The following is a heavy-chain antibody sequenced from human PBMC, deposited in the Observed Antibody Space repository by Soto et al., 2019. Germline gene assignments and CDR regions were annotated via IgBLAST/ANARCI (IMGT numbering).Heavy chain of an antibody. V-gene: IGHV1-18*01. CDR1: GYTFFNYG. CDR3: ARVVPGAKAWFGP. CDR2: ISLYSDGT. D-gene: IGHD2-2*01. Sequence: APVMGSLQTSGYTFFNYGITWGRQAPGQPLEWLGWISLYSDGTNYAQKFQGRVSMTTDTSTTTAYMELRSLRSDDTAVYYCARVVPGAKAWFGPWGQGTLVTVSS. J-gene: IGHJ5*02.